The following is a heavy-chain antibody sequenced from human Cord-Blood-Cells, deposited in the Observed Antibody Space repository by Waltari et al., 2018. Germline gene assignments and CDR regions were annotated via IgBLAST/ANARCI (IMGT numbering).Heavy chain of an antibody. J-gene: IGHJ4*02. CDR3: AREGGLAAAGTDY. D-gene: IGHD6-13*01. Sequence: QVQLQQWGAGLLKPSETLSLTCAVYGGSFSGYYWSWIRQPPGKGLEWIGEINHSGSTNYNPPLKSRVTISVDTSKNQFSLKLSSVTAADTAVYYCAREGGLAAAGTDYWGQGTLVTISS. V-gene: IGHV4-34*01. CDR2: INHSGST. CDR1: GGSFSGYY.